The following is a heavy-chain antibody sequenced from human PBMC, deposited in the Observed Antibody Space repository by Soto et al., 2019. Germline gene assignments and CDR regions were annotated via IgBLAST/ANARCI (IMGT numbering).Heavy chain of an antibody. Sequence: ASQTMCPSCTVSYGSISNYYCSWIRQPPGKGLEWIGYFYYSGSTNYNPSLKSRVTISVDTSKNQFSLKLSSVTAADTAVYYCAREFSTVTNSGMDVWGQGTTVTVSS. CDR2: FYYSGST. CDR3: AREFSTVTNSGMDV. V-gene: IGHV4-59*01. J-gene: IGHJ6*02. D-gene: IGHD4-17*01. CDR1: YGSISNYY.